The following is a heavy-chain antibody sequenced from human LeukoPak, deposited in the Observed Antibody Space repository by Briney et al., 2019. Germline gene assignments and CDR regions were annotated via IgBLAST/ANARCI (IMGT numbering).Heavy chain of an antibody. CDR3: AKWGDYDILSGYYVSDF. V-gene: IGHV3-23*01. CDR1: GFTFRNYA. D-gene: IGHD3-9*01. Sequence: GGSLRLSCEASGFTFRNYAMRWVRQAPGKGLEWLSAITGSGDTTYYTDSVKGRFTVSRDNSKNTLYVEMNTLRAEDTAVYYRAKWGDYDILSGYYVSDFWGQGTLVTVSS. CDR2: ITGSGDTT. J-gene: IGHJ4*02.